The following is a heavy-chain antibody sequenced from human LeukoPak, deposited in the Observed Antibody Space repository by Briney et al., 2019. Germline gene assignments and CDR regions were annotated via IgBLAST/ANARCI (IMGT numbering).Heavy chain of an antibody. Sequence: ASVKVSCKVSGYTLTELSMHWVRQAPGKGLEWMGGVDPEDGETIYAQKFQCRVTMTTDTSTSTAYMELRSLRSDDTAVYYCARDRPYYGSGSYYRDQDPIHFDYWGQGTLVTVSS. J-gene: IGHJ4*02. CDR3: ARDRPYYGSGSYYRDQDPIHFDY. CDR1: GYTLTELS. CDR2: VDPEDGET. D-gene: IGHD3-10*01. V-gene: IGHV1-24*01.